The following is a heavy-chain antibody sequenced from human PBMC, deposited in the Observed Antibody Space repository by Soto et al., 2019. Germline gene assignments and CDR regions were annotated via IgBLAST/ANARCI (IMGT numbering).Heavy chain of an antibody. CDR3: ARGSDNYYYYGMDV. CDR1: GFTFSSYS. CDR2: ISSSSSTI. Sequence: GGSLRLSCAASGFTFSSYSMNWVRQAPGKGLEWVSYISSSSSTIYYADSVKGRFTISRDNAKNSLYLQMNSLRDEDTAVYYCARGSDNYYYYGMDVWGQGTTVTVSS. V-gene: IGHV3-48*02. J-gene: IGHJ6*02. D-gene: IGHD3-22*01.